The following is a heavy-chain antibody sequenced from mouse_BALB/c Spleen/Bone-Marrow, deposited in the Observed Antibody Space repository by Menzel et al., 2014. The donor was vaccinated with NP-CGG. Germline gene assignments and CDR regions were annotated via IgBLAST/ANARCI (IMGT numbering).Heavy chain of an antibody. D-gene: IGHD2-2*01. J-gene: IGHJ1*01. CDR3: VFLGYYGYFYV. CDR2: INPDSSTI. V-gene: IGHV4-1*02. Sequence: EVQGVESGGGLVQPGGSLKLSCAASGFDFSRYWMSWVRQAPGKWLEWIGEINPDSSTINYTPSLKDKFIISRDNAKNTLYLQMSKVRSEDTALYYCVFLGYYGYFYVWGAGTTVTVSS. CDR1: GFDFSRYW.